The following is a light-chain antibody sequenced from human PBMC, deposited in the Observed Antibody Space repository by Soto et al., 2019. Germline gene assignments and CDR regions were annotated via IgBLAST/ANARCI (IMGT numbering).Light chain of an antibody. CDR3: SSYAGAVV. Sequence: QSALTQPASVSASPGQSITISCTGTSSDVGSYNLVSWYQHHPGKAPKLIIYEGGNRPSGVSNRFSASKSGNTASLTISGLQAEDEADYYCSSYAGAVVFGGGTKLTVL. CDR1: SSDVGSYNL. V-gene: IGLV2-23*01. CDR2: EGG. J-gene: IGLJ2*01.